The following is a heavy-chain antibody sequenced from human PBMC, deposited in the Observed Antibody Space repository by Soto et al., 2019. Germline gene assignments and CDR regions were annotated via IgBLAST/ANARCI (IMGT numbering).Heavy chain of an antibody. D-gene: IGHD2-15*01. J-gene: IGHJ4*02. V-gene: IGHV3-30-3*01. CDR1: GFTFSSYA. CDR3: ARDGRIETFDY. CDR2: ISYDGSNK. Sequence: QVQLVESGGGVVQPGRSLRLSCAASGFTFSSYAMHWVRQAPGKGLEWLAVISYDGSNKYYADSVKGRFTISRDNSKNTLYLQMNSLRAEDTAVYYCARDGRIETFDYWGQGTLVTVSS.